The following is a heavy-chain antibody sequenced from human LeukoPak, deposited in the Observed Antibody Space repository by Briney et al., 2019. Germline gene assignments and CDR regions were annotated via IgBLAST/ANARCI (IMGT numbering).Heavy chain of an antibody. CDR3: ARDLGLRGST. D-gene: IGHD5-12*01. J-gene: IGHJ5*02. V-gene: IGHV3-74*01. Sequence: GGSLRLSCEASGLTFSESWMHWARQIPGKGLVWVSRMYGDMRDISYADSVKGRFTISRDNAKNTVYLQMNGLRGEDTAVYYCARDLGLRGSTWGQGTLVTVPS. CDR2: MYGDMRDI. CDR1: GLTFSESW.